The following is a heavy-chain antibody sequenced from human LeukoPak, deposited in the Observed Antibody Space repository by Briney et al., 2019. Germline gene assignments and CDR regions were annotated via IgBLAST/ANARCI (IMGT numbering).Heavy chain of an antibody. CDR2: IWYDGSNK. D-gene: IGHD6-13*01. CDR1: GFTFSSYT. CDR3: ARDLAAADDY. Sequence: GGSLRLSCAASGFTFSSYTMTWVRQAPGKGLEWVAVIWYDGSNKYYADSVKGRFTISRDNSKNTLYLQMNSLRAEDTAVYYCARDLAAADDYWGQGTLVTVSS. V-gene: IGHV3-33*08. J-gene: IGHJ4*02.